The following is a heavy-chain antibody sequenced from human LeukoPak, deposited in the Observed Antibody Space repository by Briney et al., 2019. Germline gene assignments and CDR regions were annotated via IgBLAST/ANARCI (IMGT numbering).Heavy chain of an antibody. J-gene: IGHJ4*02. D-gene: IGHD6-13*01. CDR3: ARGGVTSSWSIHFDY. V-gene: IGHV4-59*01. CDR1: GGSISSYY. Sequence: PSETLSLTCTVSGGSISSYYWSWIRQPPGKGLEWIGYIYYSGSTNYNPALKSRVTISVDTSKNQFSLKLSSVTAADTAVYYCARGGVTSSWSIHFDYWGQGTLVTVSS. CDR2: IYYSGST.